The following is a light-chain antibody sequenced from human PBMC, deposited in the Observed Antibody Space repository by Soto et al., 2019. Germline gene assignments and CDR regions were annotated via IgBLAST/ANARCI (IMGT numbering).Light chain of an antibody. V-gene: IGKV3-15*01. CDR2: DTS. Sequence: EIVFTQSPATLSLSPGEIATLSCRASQGVGDTLGWCQHKPGQTPRLLIYDTSTRATGVPTTFSGSRSGTDFTLTISSLQAEDVAVYYCQQYYSSITFGQGTRLEIK. CDR3: QQYYSSIT. CDR1: QGVGDT. J-gene: IGKJ5*01.